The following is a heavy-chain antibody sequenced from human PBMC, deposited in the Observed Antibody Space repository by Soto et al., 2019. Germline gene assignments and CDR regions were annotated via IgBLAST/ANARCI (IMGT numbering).Heavy chain of an antibody. D-gene: IGHD3-10*01. CDR3: AKAGSPRTRGSQIDY. Sequence: XGSLILSCPASGFTFGSYTMSWVRQAPGKGLDWVSAISGSGGSTYYADSVKGRCTISRDNAKNTRYLQMNSLRAEDTAVYYCAKAGSPRTRGSQIDYWGQGTLVTVSS. CDR1: GFTFGSYT. J-gene: IGHJ4*02. V-gene: IGHV3-23*01. CDR2: ISGSGGST.